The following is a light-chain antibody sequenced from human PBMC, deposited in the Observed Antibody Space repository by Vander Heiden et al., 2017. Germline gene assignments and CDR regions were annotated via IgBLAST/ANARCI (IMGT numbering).Light chain of an antibody. Sequence: DIQMTQSPSSLSASVGDRVNISCRASQSISNYLNWYQQKPGKAPKLLIYTTSTLQSGVPSRFSGSGSGTDFSLTISSLQAEDFATYFCQQSDNTRYTFGQGTTVDIK. CDR3: QQSDNTRYT. V-gene: IGKV1-39*01. CDR1: QSISNY. CDR2: TTS. J-gene: IGKJ2*01.